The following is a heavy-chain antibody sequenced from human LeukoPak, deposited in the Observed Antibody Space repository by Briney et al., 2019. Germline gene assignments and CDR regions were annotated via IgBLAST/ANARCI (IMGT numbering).Heavy chain of an antibody. CDR1: GYSFTTYW. CDR3: ARAIDGYNYGYYYMDV. D-gene: IGHD5-24*01. Sequence: GESLKISCKASGYSFTTYWIVWVRQMPGKGLEWMGIIYPGDSDVRYSPSFQGQVTISVDRSISTAYLQWSSLKASDTAMYFCARAIDGYNYGYYYMDVWGKGTRSLSP. CDR2: IYPGDSDV. J-gene: IGHJ6*03. V-gene: IGHV5-51*01.